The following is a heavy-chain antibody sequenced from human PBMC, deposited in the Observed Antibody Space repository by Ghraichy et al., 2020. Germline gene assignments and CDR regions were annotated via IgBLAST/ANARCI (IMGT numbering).Heavy chain of an antibody. J-gene: IGHJ4*02. Sequence: GGSLRLSCAASGFTFSSYGMHWVRQAPGKGLEWVAVISYDGSNKYYADSVKGRFTISRDNSKNTLYLQMNSLRAEDTAVYYCARSYSSGFRLYCFPYWGQGTLVTVSS. V-gene: IGHV3-30*03. CDR1: GFTFSSYG. CDR3: ARSYSSGFRLYCFPY. CDR2: ISYDGSNK. D-gene: IGHD4-11*01.